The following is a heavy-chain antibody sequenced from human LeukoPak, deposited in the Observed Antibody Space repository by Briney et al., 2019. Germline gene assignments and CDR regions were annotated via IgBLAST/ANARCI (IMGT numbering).Heavy chain of an antibody. D-gene: IGHD6-13*01. V-gene: IGHV7-4-1*02. J-gene: IGHJ4*02. CDR1: GYTFTSYS. CDR3: ARLDFSRIAAAPVVFDY. Sequence: GASVKVSCKASGYTFTSYSMNWVRQAPGQGLEWMGWINTNTGNPTYAQGFTGRFVFSLDTSVSTAYLQISSLKAEDTAVYYCARLDFSRIAAAPVVFDYWGQGTLVTVSS. CDR2: INTNTGNP.